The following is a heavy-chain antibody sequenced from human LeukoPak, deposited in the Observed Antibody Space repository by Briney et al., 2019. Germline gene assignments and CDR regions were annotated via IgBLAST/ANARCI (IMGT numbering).Heavy chain of an antibody. CDR2: ISAYNGNP. CDR1: GYTFTSYG. D-gene: IGHD4-17*01. V-gene: IGHV1-18*01. CDR3: ARATTEDYGDYQYFDY. J-gene: IGHJ4*02. Sequence: ASVKVSCKASGYTFTSYGISWVRQAPGQGLEWMGWISAYNGNPNYAQKLQGRVTMTTDTATSTAYMELRSLRSDDTAVYYCARATTEDYGDYQYFDYWGQGTLVTVSS.